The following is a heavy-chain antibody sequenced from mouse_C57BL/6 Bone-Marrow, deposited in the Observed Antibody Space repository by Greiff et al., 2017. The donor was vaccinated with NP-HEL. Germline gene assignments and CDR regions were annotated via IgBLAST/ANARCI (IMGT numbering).Heavy chain of an antibody. J-gene: IGHJ3*01. D-gene: IGHD3-2*02. V-gene: IGHV1-82*01. CDR1: GYAFSSSW. CDR3: ARWAAQATYFAY. Sequence: VKLVESGPELVKPGASVKISCKASGYAFSSSWMNWVKQRPGKGLEWIGRIYPGDGDTNYNGKFKGKATLTADKSSSTAYMQLSSLTSEDSAVYFCARWAAQATYFAYWGQGTLVTVSA. CDR2: IYPGDGDT.